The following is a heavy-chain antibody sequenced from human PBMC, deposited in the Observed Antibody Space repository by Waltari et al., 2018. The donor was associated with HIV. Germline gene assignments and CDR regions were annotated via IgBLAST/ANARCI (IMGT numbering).Heavy chain of an antibody. CDR1: GFTLSSSP. D-gene: IGHD2-8*01. CDR2: IRAKPNNFAT. CDR3: ATNGDYNYYGLDV. Sequence: EMQLVESGGGLVQPGVSLILSFAASGFTLSSSPIHWVRQASGKGLEWVGRIRAKPNNFATAYAASVEGRFTISRDDSKDTAYLQMHSLRTEDTAKYYCATNGDYNYYGLDVWGQGATVTVSS. J-gene: IGHJ6*02. V-gene: IGHV3-73*01.